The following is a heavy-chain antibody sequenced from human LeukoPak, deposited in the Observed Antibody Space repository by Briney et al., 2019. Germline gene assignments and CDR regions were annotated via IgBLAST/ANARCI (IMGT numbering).Heavy chain of an antibody. J-gene: IGHJ4*02. CDR1: GLAFSAYK. CDR2: ISTDGYTT. V-gene: IGHV3-74*01. D-gene: IGHD2-15*01. CDR3: VVGGSPGY. Sequence: GGSMRLSRAASGLAFSAYKMHWVRQAPRKGLVWVSRISTDGYTTDYADFVQGRFTASRDNTKNTWSLEMNSLRAEDTAVYYCVVGGSPGYWGQGTLVTVSS.